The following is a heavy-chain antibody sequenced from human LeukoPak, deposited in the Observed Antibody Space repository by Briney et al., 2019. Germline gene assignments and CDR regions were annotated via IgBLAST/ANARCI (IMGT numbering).Heavy chain of an antibody. Sequence: GGSLRLSRAASGFTFSNYGLSWVRQAPGKWLEWVSYISSSCITIYYADSVKGRFTISRDNAKNSLYLQMNSLRAEDTAVYYCAELGITMIGGVWGKGTTVTISS. CDR3: AELGITMIGGV. D-gene: IGHD3-10*02. CDR2: ISSSCITI. J-gene: IGHJ6*04. V-gene: IGHV3-48*04. CDR1: GFTFSNYG.